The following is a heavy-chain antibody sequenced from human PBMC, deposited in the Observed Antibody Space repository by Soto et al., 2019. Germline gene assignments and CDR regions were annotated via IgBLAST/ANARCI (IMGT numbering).Heavy chain of an antibody. J-gene: IGHJ3*02. D-gene: IGHD3-22*01. V-gene: IGHV1-18*01. Sequence: ASVKVSCKASGYTFTSYGISWVRQAPGQGLEWMGWISAYNGNTNYAQKLQGRVTMTTDTSTSTAYMELGSLRSDDTAVYYCASGGSYYYDSSGSAFDIWGQGTMVTVSS. CDR3: ASGGSYYYDSSGSAFDI. CDR2: ISAYNGNT. CDR1: GYTFTSYG.